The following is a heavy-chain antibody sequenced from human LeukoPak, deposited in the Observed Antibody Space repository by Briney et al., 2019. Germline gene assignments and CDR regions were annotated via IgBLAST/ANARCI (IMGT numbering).Heavy chain of an antibody. V-gene: IGHV3-21*01. CDR1: GFTFSSNS. D-gene: IGHD3-22*01. Sequence: GGSLRLSCAASGFTFSSNSMNWVRQAPGKGLEWVSSISSSSSYIYYADSVKGRFTISRDNAKNSLYLQMNSLRAEDTAVYYCARARRSYSSGYYPPVDYWGQGTLVTVSS. CDR2: ISSSSSYI. J-gene: IGHJ4*02. CDR3: ARARRSYSSGYYPPVDY.